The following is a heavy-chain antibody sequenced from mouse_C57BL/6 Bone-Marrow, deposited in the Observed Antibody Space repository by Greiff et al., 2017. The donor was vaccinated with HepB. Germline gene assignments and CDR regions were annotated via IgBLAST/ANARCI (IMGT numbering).Heavy chain of an antibody. CDR1: GYTFTSYW. Sequence: VQLQQSGAELVKPGASVKMSCKASGYTFTSYWITWVKQRPGQGLEWIGDIYPGSGSTNYNEKFKSKATLTVDTSSSTAYMQLSSLTSEDSAVYYCARYPYGSSYGWYFDVWGTGTTVTVSS. J-gene: IGHJ1*03. V-gene: IGHV1-55*01. CDR3: ARYPYGSSYGWYFDV. D-gene: IGHD1-1*01. CDR2: IYPGSGST.